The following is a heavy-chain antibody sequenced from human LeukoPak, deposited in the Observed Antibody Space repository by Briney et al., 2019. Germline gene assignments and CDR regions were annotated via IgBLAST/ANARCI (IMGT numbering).Heavy chain of an antibody. J-gene: IGHJ6*03. CDR2: IYYSGST. CDR1: GGSISSSSYY. D-gene: IGHD3-10*01. V-gene: IGHV4-39*01. Sequence: SETLSLTCTVSGGSISSSSYYWGWIRQPPGKGLEWVGSIYYSGSTYYNPSLKRRVTISVDTAKNQFSLKLSSVTAADTAVYYCARTTMVRGTYYMDVWGKGTTVTVSS. CDR3: ARTTMVRGTYYMDV.